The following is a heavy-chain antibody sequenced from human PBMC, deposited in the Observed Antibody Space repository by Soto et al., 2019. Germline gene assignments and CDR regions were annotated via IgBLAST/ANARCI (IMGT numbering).Heavy chain of an antibody. CDR1: GFSLSTSGVG. V-gene: IGHV2-5*01. J-gene: IGHJ4*02. CDR2: IYWNDDK. Sequence: QITLKESGPTLVKPTQTLTLTCTFSGFSLSTSGVGVGWIRQPPGKALEWLALIYWNDDKRYSPSLKSRLTITKDTSKNQVVLTMTQLGPVDTATYYCAHRFFLEWLFKEYYFDYWGQGTLVTVSS. CDR3: AHRFFLEWLFKEYYFDY. D-gene: IGHD3-3*01.